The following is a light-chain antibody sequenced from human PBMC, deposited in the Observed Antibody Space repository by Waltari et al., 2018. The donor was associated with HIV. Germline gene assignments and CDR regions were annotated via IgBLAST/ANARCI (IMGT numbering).Light chain of an antibody. CDR2: DVT. V-gene: IGLV2-8*01. J-gene: IGLJ2*01. CDR1: SNDIGTHHF. CDR3: VSYTEKDTFLL. Sequence: QSALTQPPSASGSPGQSAAISCTGSSNDIGTHHFVSWYQHHPGKAPKLIIYDVTRRPPGIPDRFSGTKSGYTASLTVSDLQVEDEADYYCVSYTEKDTFLLFGGGTKLAV.